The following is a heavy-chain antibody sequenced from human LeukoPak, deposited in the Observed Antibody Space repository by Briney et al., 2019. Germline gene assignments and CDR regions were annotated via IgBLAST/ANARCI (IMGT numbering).Heavy chain of an antibody. CDR1: GYSFTTYW. CDR3: ARSIVGATTVDAFDI. D-gene: IGHD1-26*01. CDR2: IYPGDSDT. V-gene: IGHV5-51*01. Sequence: PGESLKISCKGSGYSFTTYWIGWVRQMPGKGLEWMGIIYPGDSDTRYSPSFQGQVTISADKSISTAYLQWSSLKASDTAMYYCARSIVGATTVDAFDIWGQGTMVTVSS. J-gene: IGHJ3*02.